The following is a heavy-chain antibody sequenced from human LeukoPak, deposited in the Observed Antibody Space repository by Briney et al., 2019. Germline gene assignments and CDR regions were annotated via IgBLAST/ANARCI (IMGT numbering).Heavy chain of an antibody. CDR3: ARGLDSSDYYAS. Sequence: ASVKVSCKASGYTFTNYYIHWVRQAPGQGLEWMGIINSSGVITIYAQKFHGRVTMTRDTSTSTVYMELSSLRYEDTAVYYCARGLDSSDYYASWGQGTLVTVSS. V-gene: IGHV1-46*01. CDR1: GYTFTNYY. CDR2: INSSGVIT. J-gene: IGHJ5*02. D-gene: IGHD3-22*01.